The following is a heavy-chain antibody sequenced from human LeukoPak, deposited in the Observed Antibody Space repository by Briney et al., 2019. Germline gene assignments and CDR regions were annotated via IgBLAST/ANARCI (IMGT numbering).Heavy chain of an antibody. Sequence: PGGSLRLSCAASGFTFSSYAMSWVRQAPGKGLEWVSAISGSGGSTYYADSVKGRFTISRDNSKNTLYLQMNSLRAEDTAVYYCAKDEVAAALPSYYFDYWGQGTLVTVSS. V-gene: IGHV3-23*01. D-gene: IGHD6-13*01. CDR2: ISGSGGST. CDR1: GFTFSSYA. CDR3: AKDEVAAALPSYYFDY. J-gene: IGHJ4*02.